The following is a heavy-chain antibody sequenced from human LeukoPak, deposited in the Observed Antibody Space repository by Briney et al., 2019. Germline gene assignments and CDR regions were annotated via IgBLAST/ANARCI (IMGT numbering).Heavy chain of an antibody. CDR2: INHSGST. Sequence: SETLSLTCAVYGGSFSGYYWSWIRQPPGKGLEWIGEINHSGSTNYNPSLKSRVTISVDTSKNQFSLKLSSVTAADTAVYYCARLVPRYGSGSQSDYWGQGTLVTVSS. CDR3: ARLVPRYGSGSQSDY. CDR1: GGSFSGYY. D-gene: IGHD3-10*01. J-gene: IGHJ4*02. V-gene: IGHV4-34*01.